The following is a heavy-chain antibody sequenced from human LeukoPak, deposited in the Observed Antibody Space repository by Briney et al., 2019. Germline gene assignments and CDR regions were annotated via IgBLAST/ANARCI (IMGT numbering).Heavy chain of an antibody. CDR2: SNDSGGT. CDR3: ARLSVIVGAALEYYYYYRDV. V-gene: IGHV4-34*01. J-gene: IGHJ6*03. CDR1: GGTFSSYY. D-gene: IGHD1-26*01. Sequence: SETLSLTCAVYGGTFSSYYWSWIRQPPGKRLEWVGESNDSGGTNYNPSLKSRVTISADKSKNQVSLKLTSVTAADTAVYYCARLSVIVGAALEYYYYYRDVWGQGTTVTVSS.